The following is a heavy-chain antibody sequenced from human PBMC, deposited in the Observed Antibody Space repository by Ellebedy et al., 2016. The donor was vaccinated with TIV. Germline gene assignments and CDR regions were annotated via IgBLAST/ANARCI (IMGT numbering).Heavy chain of an antibody. CDR1: GFTVSSNY. D-gene: IGHD6-13*01. J-gene: IGHJ6*02. V-gene: IGHV3-53*01. CDR3: TTPYSSSWYVGYYYGMDV. Sequence: GESLKISCAASGFTVSSNYMSWVRQAPGKGLEWVSVIYSGGSTYYADSVKGRFTISRDNSKNTLYLQMNSLKTEDTAVYYCTTPYSSSWYVGYYYGMDVWGQGTTVTVSS. CDR2: IYSGGST.